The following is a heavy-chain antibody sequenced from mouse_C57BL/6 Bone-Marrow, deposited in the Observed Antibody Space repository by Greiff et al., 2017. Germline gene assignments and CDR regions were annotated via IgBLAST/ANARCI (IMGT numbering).Heavy chain of an antibody. Sequence: QVQLQQSGPELVKPGASVKISCKASGYAFSSSWMNWVKQRPGKGLEWIGRIYPGDGDTNSNGKFKGKATLTADKSSSTAYMQLSSLTSEDSAVYCCARRYYCGSSLYYAMDYWGQGTSVTVSS. CDR2: IYPGDGDT. CDR3: ARRYYCGSSLYYAMDY. D-gene: IGHD1-1*01. J-gene: IGHJ4*01. V-gene: IGHV1-82*01. CDR1: GYAFSSSW.